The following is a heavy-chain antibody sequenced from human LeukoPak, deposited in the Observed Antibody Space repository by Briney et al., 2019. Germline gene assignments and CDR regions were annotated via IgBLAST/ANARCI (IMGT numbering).Heavy chain of an antibody. CDR1: GFAFSSYE. V-gene: IGHV3-48*03. D-gene: IGHD3-3*01. CDR2: ISSSGGGSTI. Sequence: PGGSLRLSCAASGFAFSSYEMNWVRQAPGKGLEWVSYISSSGGGSTIYYTDSVKGRFTISRDNSKNSLYLQMNSLRTEDTALYYCAKELDRDYAIFGVVISVGMDVWGQGTTVTVSS. CDR3: AKELDRDYAIFGVVISVGMDV. J-gene: IGHJ6*02.